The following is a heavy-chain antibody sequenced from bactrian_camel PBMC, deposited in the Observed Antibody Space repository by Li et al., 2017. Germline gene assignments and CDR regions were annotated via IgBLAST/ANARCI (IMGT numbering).Heavy chain of an antibody. D-gene: IGHD3*01. Sequence: HVQLVESGGTLVHPGGSLRLSCAAAGFTFRDHGMRWVRLAPGKGLEWVSSISDDGADAYYANSVKGRFTISRDNHQNTVYLQMMCLQSEDTALYICASRSDKYGEYIHWGQGTQVTVS. J-gene: IGHJ4*01. CDR1: GFTFRDHG. V-gene: IGHV3S6*01. CDR3: ASRSDKYGEYIH. CDR2: ISDDGADA.